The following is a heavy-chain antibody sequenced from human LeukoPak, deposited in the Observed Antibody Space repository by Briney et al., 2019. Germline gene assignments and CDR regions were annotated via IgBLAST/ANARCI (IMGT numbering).Heavy chain of an antibody. D-gene: IGHD3/OR15-3a*01. CDR3: VTDGLYHNPVFDF. CDR1: GFTFINAW. CDR2: IKPKTDGGAT. V-gene: IGHV3-15*01. Sequence: PGGSLRLSCAASGFTFINAWMSWVRQGPGKGLEWVGRIKPKTDGGATDYAALVKGRFTISRDDSKNTLYLQISSLETEDTAVYFCVTDGLYHNPVFDFWGQGTLVTVSS. J-gene: IGHJ4*02.